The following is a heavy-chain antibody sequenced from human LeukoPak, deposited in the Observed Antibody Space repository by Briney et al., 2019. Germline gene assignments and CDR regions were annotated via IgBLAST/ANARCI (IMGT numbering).Heavy chain of an antibody. D-gene: IGHD3-3*01. CDR3: ARVTIFGVVIKEFDY. CDR1: GGTFSSYA. V-gene: IGHV1-69*13. CDR2: IIPIFGTA. Sequence: SVKVSCKASGGTFSSYAISRVRQAPGQGLEWMGGIIPIFGTANYAQKFQGRVTITADESTSTAYMELSSLRSEDTAVYYCARVTIFGVVIKEFDYWGQGTLVTVSS. J-gene: IGHJ4*02.